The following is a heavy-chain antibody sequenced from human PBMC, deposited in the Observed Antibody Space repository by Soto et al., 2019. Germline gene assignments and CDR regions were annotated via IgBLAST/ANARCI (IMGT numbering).Heavy chain of an antibody. J-gene: IGHJ6*02. CDR3: AREVQTGTTEGYGMDV. Sequence: GGSLRLSCAASGFTFSSYAMHWVRQAPGKGLEWVAVISYDGSNKYYADSVKGRFTISRDNSKNTLYLQMNSLRAEDTAVYYCAREVQTGTTEGYGMDVWGQGTTVTVSS. CDR2: ISYDGSNK. V-gene: IGHV3-30-3*01. CDR1: GFTFSSYA. D-gene: IGHD1-7*01.